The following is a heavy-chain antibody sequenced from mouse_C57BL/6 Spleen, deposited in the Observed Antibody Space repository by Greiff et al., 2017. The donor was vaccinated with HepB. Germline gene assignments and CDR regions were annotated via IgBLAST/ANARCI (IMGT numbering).Heavy chain of an antibody. V-gene: IGHV1-18*01. D-gene: IGHD1-1*01. CDR2: INPNNGGT. CDR1: GYTFTDYN. CDR3: ARGPDYYGSSYRYFDV. Sequence: DVQLQESGPELVKPGASVKIPCKASGYTFTDYNMDWVKQSHGKSLEWIGDINPNNGGTIYNQKFKGKATLTVDKSSSTAYMELRSLTSEDTAVYYCARGPDYYGSSYRYFDVWGTGTTVTVSS. J-gene: IGHJ1*03.